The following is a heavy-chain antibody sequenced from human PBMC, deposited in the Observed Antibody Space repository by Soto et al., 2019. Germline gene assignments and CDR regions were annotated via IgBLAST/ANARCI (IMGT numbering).Heavy chain of an antibody. V-gene: IGHV3-74*01. CDR2: INGDGTTT. Sequence: EVQLVESGGGLVQPGGSLRLSCAASGFPFSIYWMHWVRQDPGKGLVWVSRINGDGTTTRYADSVKGRFTISRDNAKNTVYLQMNSLRAEDTAMYYCAESSTERGLSYWGLGTLVTVSS. CDR1: GFPFSIYW. CDR3: AESSTERGLSY. D-gene: IGHD3-16*02. J-gene: IGHJ4*02.